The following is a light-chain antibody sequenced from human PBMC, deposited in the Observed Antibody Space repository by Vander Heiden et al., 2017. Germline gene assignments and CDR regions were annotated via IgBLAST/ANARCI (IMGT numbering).Light chain of an antibody. CDR2: DVS. Sequence: QSALTQPRPVSGSPGLSVTFPCTGTSSDVGGYNYVSWYQQHPGKAPKLMIYDVSERPSGVPDRFSGSKSGNTASLTISGLQAEDEADYYCCSYAGSDTFVLFGGGTKLTVL. J-gene: IGLJ2*01. CDR1: SSDVGGYNY. CDR3: CSYAGSDTFVL. V-gene: IGLV2-11*01.